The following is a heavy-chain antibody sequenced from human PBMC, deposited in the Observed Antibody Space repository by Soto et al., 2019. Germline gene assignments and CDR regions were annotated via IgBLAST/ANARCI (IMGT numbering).Heavy chain of an antibody. CDR3: QTYDDIAGTYRYRWAY. V-gene: IGHV3-15*01. Sequence: EVQLVESGGGLVRPGGSLRLSCVTSGFSFSESWMSWFRQAPGEGLEWVARILSKRDGGRTDYAPPVKDRLLISRADSKDTVYLEMNSLKIEDTAGYYCQTYDDIAGTYRYRWAYWGQGTRVTGSS. J-gene: IGHJ4*02. CDR1: GFSFSESW. D-gene: IGHD3-16*02. CDR2: ILSKRDGGRT.